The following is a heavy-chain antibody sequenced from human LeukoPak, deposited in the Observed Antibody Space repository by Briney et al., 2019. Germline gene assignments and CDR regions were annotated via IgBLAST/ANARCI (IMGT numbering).Heavy chain of an antibody. D-gene: IGHD2-2*01. CDR1: GGSISSYY. Sequence: PSETLSLTCTVSGGSISSYYWSWIRQPPGKGLEWIGYIYYSGSTNYNPSLKSRVTISVATSKNQFSLKLSSVTAADTAVYYCARQYCSSTSCYAHYFDYWGQGTLVTVSS. V-gene: IGHV4-59*08. J-gene: IGHJ4*02. CDR3: ARQYCSSTSCYAHYFDY. CDR2: IYYSGST.